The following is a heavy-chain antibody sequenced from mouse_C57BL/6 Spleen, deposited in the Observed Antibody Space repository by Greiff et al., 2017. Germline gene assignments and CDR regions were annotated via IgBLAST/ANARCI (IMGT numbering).Heavy chain of an antibody. Sequence: EVQLQQSGPELVKPGASVKIPCKASGYTFTDYNMDWVKQSHGKSLEWIGDINPNNGGTIYNQKFKGKATLTVDKSSSTAYMELRSLTSEDTAVYYCARYPTTMITNWYFDVWGTGTTVTVSS. J-gene: IGHJ1*03. V-gene: IGHV1-18*01. CDR1: GYTFTDYN. CDR2: INPNNGGT. CDR3: ARYPTTMITNWYFDV. D-gene: IGHD2-4*01.